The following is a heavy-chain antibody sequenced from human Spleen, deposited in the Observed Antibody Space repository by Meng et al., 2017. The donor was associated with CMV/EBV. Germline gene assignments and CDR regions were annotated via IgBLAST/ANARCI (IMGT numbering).Heavy chain of an antibody. CDR1: GYTFNNDN. CDR2: ISPYNGNT. V-gene: IGHV1-18*01. D-gene: IGHD3-3*01. J-gene: IGHJ4*02. CDR3: ARAQGDPSYDFWSAYDH. Sequence: ASVKVSCKTSGYTFNNDNISWVRQAPGQGLEWMGWISPYNGNTHYVQKFQGRITMTTDTSTGTAYMELTNLTSGDTGVYYCARAQGDPSYDFWSAYDHWGQGTLVTVSS.